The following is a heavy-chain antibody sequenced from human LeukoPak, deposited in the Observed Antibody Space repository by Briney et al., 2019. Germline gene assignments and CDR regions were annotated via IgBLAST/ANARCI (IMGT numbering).Heavy chain of an antibody. CDR1: GFTVSSKY. CDR3: ARDRESHADY. Sequence: GSLRLSCAASGFTVSSKYMSWVRQAPGKGLEWIGSIYYSGSTYYNPSLKSRVTISVDTSKNQFSLKLSSVTAADTAVYYCARDRESHADYWGQGTLVTVSS. V-gene: IGHV4-39*07. D-gene: IGHD3-10*01. J-gene: IGHJ4*02. CDR2: IYYSGST.